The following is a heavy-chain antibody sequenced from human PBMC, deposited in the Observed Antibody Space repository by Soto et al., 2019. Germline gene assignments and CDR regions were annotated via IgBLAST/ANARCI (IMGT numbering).Heavy chain of an antibody. CDR3: AIDGVRGVIAHYYYYYYMDV. CDR2: ISAYNGNT. V-gene: IGHV1-18*01. Sequence: GASVKVSCKASGYTFTSYGISWVRQAPGQGLEWMGWISAYNGNTNYAQKLQGRVTMTTDTSTSTAYMELRSLRSDDTAVYYCAIDGVRGVIAHYYYYYYMDVWGKGTTVTVSS. CDR1: GYTFTSYG. J-gene: IGHJ6*03. D-gene: IGHD3-10*01.